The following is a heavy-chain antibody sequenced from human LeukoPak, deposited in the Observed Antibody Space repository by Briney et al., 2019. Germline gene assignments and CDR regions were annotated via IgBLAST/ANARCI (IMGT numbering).Heavy chain of an antibody. CDR1: GFTFSSYA. CDR3: AKEVGDSSRPYYYYYYGMDV. V-gene: IGHV3-23*01. CDR2: ISGSGGST. D-gene: IGHD6-13*01. Sequence: GGSLRLSCAASGFTFSSYAMSWVRQAPGKGLEWVSAISGSGGSTYYADSVKGRFTIPRDNSKNTLYLQMNSLRAEDTAVYYCAKEVGDSSRPYYYYYYGMDVWGKGTTVTVSS. J-gene: IGHJ6*04.